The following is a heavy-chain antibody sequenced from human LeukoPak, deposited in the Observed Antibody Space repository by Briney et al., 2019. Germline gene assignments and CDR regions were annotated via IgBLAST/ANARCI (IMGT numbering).Heavy chain of an antibody. V-gene: IGHV3-9*01. D-gene: IGHD4-11*01. CDR2: ISWNSGSI. CDR1: GFTFYDYA. Sequence: GGSLRLSCAASGFTFYDYAMHWVRQAPGKGLEWVSGISWNSGSIGYADSVKGRFTISRDNAKNSLYLHMNSLRDEDTAVYYCARDALHPRWFFDLWGRGTLVTISS. J-gene: IGHJ2*01. CDR3: ARDALHPRWFFDL.